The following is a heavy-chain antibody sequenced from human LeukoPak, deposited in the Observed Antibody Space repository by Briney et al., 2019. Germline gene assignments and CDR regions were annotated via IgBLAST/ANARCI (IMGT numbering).Heavy chain of an antibody. Sequence: TGGSLRLSCAASGFTFSSYAMSWVRQAPGKGLEWFSAISGSGGSTYYADSVKGRFTITRDNSKNTLYLQMNSLRAEDTAVYYCAKKSSSWYGEFDYWGQGTLVTVSS. J-gene: IGHJ4*02. D-gene: IGHD6-13*01. CDR2: ISGSGGST. CDR3: AKKSSSWYGEFDY. CDR1: GFTFSSYA. V-gene: IGHV3-23*01.